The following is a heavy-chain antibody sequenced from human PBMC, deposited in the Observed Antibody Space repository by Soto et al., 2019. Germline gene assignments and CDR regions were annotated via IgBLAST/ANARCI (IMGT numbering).Heavy chain of an antibody. V-gene: IGHV3-21*01. CDR1: GFTFSSYS. J-gene: IGHJ4*02. D-gene: IGHD4-17*01. Sequence: GGSLRLSCAASGFTFSSYSMNWVRQAPGKGLEWVSSISSSSSYIYYADSVKGRFTISRDNAKNSLYLQMNSLRAEDTAVYYCARDGGLDYGDYEFDYWGQGTLVTVSS. CDR2: ISSSSSYI. CDR3: ARDGGLDYGDYEFDY.